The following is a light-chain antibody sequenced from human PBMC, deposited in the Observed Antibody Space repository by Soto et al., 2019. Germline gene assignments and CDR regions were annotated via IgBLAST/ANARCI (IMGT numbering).Light chain of an antibody. CDR3: ISYTSRPAWV. CDR2: EVS. J-gene: IGLJ3*02. V-gene: IGLV2-14*01. CDR1: SSDVGGSKY. Sequence: QSALTQPASVSGSPGQSITISCTGTSSDVGGSKYVSWYQQHPGKAPKLVIYEVSYRPSGVSNRFSGSKSGDTASLTITGLQPDDEADYYCISYTSRPAWVFGGGTQLTVL.